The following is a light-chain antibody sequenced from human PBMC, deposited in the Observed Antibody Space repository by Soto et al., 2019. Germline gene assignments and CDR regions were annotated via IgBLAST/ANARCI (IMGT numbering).Light chain of an antibody. V-gene: IGKV3-11*01. CDR2: DAS. CDR1: ESTSDY. Sequence: EIVLTQSPGTLSLSPGERATLSCRASESTSDYLAWYQQKPGQAPRLLIYDASNRATGIPARFSGSGSGTDSTLTISSLEPEDFAVYYCQQYGSLSWTFGQGTKVDIK. CDR3: QQYGSLSWT. J-gene: IGKJ1*01.